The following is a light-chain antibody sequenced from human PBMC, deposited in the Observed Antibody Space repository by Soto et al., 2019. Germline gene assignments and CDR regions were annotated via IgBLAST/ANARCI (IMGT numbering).Light chain of an antibody. CDR3: QQRWSWAIT. J-gene: IGKJ5*01. CDR2: DAF. V-gene: IGKV3-11*01. CDR1: QSVRSQ. Sequence: EIVLTQSPATLSLSPGERATLSCKTSQSVRSQLALYQQKPGQAPRLLISDAFNRATCIPVRFSGSGSGTDFTLTISNLEPEDFAVYYCQQRWSWAITFGQGTRLEIK.